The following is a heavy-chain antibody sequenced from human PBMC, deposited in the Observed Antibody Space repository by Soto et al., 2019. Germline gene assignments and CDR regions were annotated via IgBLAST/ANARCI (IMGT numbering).Heavy chain of an antibody. D-gene: IGHD2-15*01. Sequence: EVQLVESGGGLVQPGGSLRLSCAASGFTFSSYSMNWVRQAPGKGLEWVSYISSSSSTIYYADSVKGRFTISRDNAKNSLYLQMNSLRDEDTAVYYCARAGSGYCSGGSCYSGAFDILGQGTMVTVSS. CDR3: ARAGSGYCSGGSCYSGAFDI. V-gene: IGHV3-48*02. J-gene: IGHJ3*02. CDR2: ISSSSSTI. CDR1: GFTFSSYS.